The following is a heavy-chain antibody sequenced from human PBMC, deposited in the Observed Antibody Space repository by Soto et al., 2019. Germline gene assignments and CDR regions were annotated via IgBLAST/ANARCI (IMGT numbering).Heavy chain of an antibody. CDR1: GYTFTSYD. J-gene: IGHJ6*02. CDR2: MNPKSGKT. V-gene: IGHV1-8*01. CDR3: ATVYMGADTYGMDV. D-gene: IGHD3-16*01. Sequence: ASVKVSCKASGYTFTSYDINWVRQATGQGLEWMGWMNPKSGKTGYAQKFQGRVTMTEDTSTDTAYMELSSLRSEDTAVYYCATVYMGADTYGMDVWGQGTTVTVSS.